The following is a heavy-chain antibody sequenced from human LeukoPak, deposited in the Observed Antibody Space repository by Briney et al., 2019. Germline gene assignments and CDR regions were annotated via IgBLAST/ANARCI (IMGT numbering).Heavy chain of an antibody. CDR1: GYTFTSYG. CDR2: ISAYNGNT. D-gene: IGHD6-13*01. Sequence: GASVKVSCKASGYTFTSYGIGWVRQAPGQGLEWVGWISAYNGNTNSAQKLQGRVTMTTDTSTSTAYMELRSLRSDDTAVYYCARPKGDSSSWDNWFGPWGQGTLVTVSS. V-gene: IGHV1-18*01. J-gene: IGHJ5*02. CDR3: ARPKGDSSSWDNWFGP.